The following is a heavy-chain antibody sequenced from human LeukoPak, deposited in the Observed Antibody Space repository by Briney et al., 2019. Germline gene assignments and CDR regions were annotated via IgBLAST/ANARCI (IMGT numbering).Heavy chain of an antibody. CDR2: INHSGST. V-gene: IGHV4-34*01. D-gene: IGHD5-12*01. CDR3: ARGLREWLREFDY. J-gene: IGHJ4*02. CDR1: GGSFSGYY. Sequence: SETLSLTCAVYGGSFSGYYWSWIRQPPGKGLEWIGEINHSGSTNYNPSLKSRVTISVDTSKNQFSLKLSSVTAADTAVYYCARGLREWLREFDYWGQGTLVTVSS.